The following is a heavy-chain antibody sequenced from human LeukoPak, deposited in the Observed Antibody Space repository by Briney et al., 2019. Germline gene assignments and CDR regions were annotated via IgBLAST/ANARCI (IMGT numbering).Heavy chain of an antibody. CDR3: AREDPQTTVPEGMDV. Sequence: PSETLSLTCTVPGGSISHYYWSWIRQSPGKVLEWIGYIYYSGTTNYNPSLKSRVTISVDTSRNQFSLQLRSVTAADTAVYYCAREDPQTTVPEGMDVWGQGTTVIVSS. CDR2: IYYSGTT. J-gene: IGHJ6*02. V-gene: IGHV4-59*01. CDR1: GGSISHYY. D-gene: IGHD4-17*01.